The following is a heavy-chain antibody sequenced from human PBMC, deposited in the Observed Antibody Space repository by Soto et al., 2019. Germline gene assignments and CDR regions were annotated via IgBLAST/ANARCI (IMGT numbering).Heavy chain of an antibody. D-gene: IGHD3-3*01. CDR3: ARAYYDFWSGYSPLYYMDV. J-gene: IGHJ6*03. V-gene: IGHV1-46*03. Sequence: GASVKVSCKASGYTFTSYYMHWVRQAPGQGLEWMGIINPSGGSTSYAQKFQGRVTMTRDTSTSTVYMELSSLRSADTAVYYCARAYYDFWSGYSPLYYMDVWGKGTTVTVSS. CDR2: INPSGGST. CDR1: GYTFTSYY.